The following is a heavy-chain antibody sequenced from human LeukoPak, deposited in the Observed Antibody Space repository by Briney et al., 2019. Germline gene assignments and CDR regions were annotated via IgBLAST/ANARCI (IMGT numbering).Heavy chain of an antibody. Sequence: SETLSLTCAVYGGSFSGYYWSWLRQPPGKGREWSGEINHSGSTNYNPSLKSRVTISVDTSKNQFSLKLSSVTAADTAVYYCARLRGRLAARPWAYSSWGQGTLVTVSS. V-gene: IGHV4-34*01. CDR1: GGSFSGYY. D-gene: IGHD6-6*01. J-gene: IGHJ5*02. CDR2: INHSGST. CDR3: ARLRGRLAARPWAYSS.